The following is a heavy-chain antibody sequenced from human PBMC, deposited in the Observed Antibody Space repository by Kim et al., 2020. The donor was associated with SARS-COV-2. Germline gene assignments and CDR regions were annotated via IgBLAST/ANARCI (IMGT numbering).Heavy chain of an antibody. J-gene: IGHJ4*02. D-gene: IGHD3-3*01. V-gene: IGHV4-31*01. Sequence: LKGPVTIPVDTSKNQFSLKLSSVTAADTAVYYCARGRITIFGVVNEYDYWGQGTLVTVSS. CDR3: ARGRITIFGVVNEYDY.